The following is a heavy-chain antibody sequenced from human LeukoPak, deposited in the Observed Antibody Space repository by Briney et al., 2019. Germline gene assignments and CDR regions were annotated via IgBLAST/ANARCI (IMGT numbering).Heavy chain of an antibody. CDR3: AREIGAHDFWSGYCDY. V-gene: IGHV3-33*01. CDR2: IWYDGSNK. CDR1: GFTFSSYG. J-gene: IGHJ4*02. Sequence: GRSLRLSCAASGFTFSSYGMPWVRQAPGKGLEWVAAIWYDGSNKYYADSVKGRFTIYRDNSKNTLYLQMNSLRDEDTAVYYCAREIGAHDFWSGYCDYWGQGTLVTVSS. D-gene: IGHD3-3*01.